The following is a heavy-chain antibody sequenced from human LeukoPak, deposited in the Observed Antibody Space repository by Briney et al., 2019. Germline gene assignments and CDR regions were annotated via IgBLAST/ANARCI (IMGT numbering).Heavy chain of an antibody. CDR2: ISSSSSFI. D-gene: IGHD1-26*01. CDR1: GFTFSSYT. CDR3: ARDLGYSGSYYIFQD. Sequence: PGGSLRLSCAASGFTFSSYTMNWVRQAPGKGLEWVSSISSSSSFIFYSDSVKGRFTISRDNAKNSLYLQMNSLRADDTAVYYCARDLGYSGSYYIFQDWGQGTLVTVSS. J-gene: IGHJ1*01. V-gene: IGHV3-21*01.